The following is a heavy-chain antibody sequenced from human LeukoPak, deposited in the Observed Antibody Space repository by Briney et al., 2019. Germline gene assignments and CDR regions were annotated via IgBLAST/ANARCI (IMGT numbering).Heavy chain of an antibody. V-gene: IGHV1-69-2*01. CDR1: GYTFTDYY. D-gene: IGHD3-3*01. CDR3: ATVGTDPDFYFDY. CDR2: VDPEDGET. J-gene: IGHJ4*02. Sequence: ASVKVPCKVSGYTFTDYYMHWVQQAPGKGLEWMGLVDPEDGETIYAEKFQGRVTITADTSTDTAYMELSSLRSEDTAVYYCATVGTDPDFYFDYWGQGTLVTVSS.